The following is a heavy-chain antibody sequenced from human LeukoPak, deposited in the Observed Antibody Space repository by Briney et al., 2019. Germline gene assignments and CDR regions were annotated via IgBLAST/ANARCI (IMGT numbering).Heavy chain of an antibody. J-gene: IGHJ4*02. CDR3: ARVDGSSGYYQPYFDY. Sequence: PGGSLRLSCAASGFTVSSNYMSWVRQAPGKGLEWVSLIYSGGITYYADSVKGRFTISRDNSKNTLFFQMNSLRAEDTAVYYCARVDGSSGYYQPYFDYWGQGTLVTVSS. V-gene: IGHV3-66*01. D-gene: IGHD3-22*01. CDR2: IYSGGIT. CDR1: GFTVSSNY.